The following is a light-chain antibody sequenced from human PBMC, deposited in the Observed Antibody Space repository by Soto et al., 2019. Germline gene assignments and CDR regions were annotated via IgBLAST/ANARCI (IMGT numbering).Light chain of an antibody. V-gene: IGKV3-11*01. Sequence: EIVLTQSPGTLSLSPGERATLSCRASRSVSTNLAWYQQTPGQAPRLLIYGASSRATGIPDRFSGSGSGTDFTLTISSLEPEDFAVYYCQQRSNWPPITFGQGTRLEIK. J-gene: IGKJ5*01. CDR2: GAS. CDR1: RSVSTN. CDR3: QQRSNWPPIT.